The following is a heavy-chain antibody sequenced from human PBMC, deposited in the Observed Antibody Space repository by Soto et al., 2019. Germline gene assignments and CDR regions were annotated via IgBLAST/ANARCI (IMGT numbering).Heavy chain of an antibody. D-gene: IGHD3-9*01. CDR1: GFIFDDYG. CDR3: AKGTGYDILTGFDY. CDR2: INWNGGDR. V-gene: IGHV3-20*01. J-gene: IGHJ4*02. Sequence: EVQLVESGGGVVRPEGSLRLSCAVSGFIFDDYGMSWVRQAPGKGLEWVSGINWNGGDRGYADSVKGRFTISRDNAKNSLYLQMNSLRAEDTALYHCAKGTGYDILTGFDYWGQGTLVTVSS.